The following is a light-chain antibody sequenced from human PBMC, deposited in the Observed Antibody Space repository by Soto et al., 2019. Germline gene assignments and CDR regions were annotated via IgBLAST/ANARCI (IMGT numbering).Light chain of an antibody. CDR2: GAS. J-gene: IGKJ1*01. CDR1: QTGDSQY. V-gene: IGKV3-20*01. Sequence: GERATLSCRASQTGDSQYLAWYQQRPGQAPRLLSYGASSRATGIPDRFSGSGSGTDFTLSISRLEPGDFGVYFCHQYGKSPRTFGQGTKVDIK. CDR3: HQYGKSPRT.